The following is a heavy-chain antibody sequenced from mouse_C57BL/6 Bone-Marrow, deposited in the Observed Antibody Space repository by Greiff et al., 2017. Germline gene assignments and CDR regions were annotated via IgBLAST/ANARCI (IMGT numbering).Heavy chain of an antibody. CDR1: GFTFSSYA. D-gene: IGHD1-1*01. CDR3: ARDLYGSSYQFAY. Sequence: EVMLVESGGGLVKPGGSLKLSCAASGFTFSSYAMSWVRQTPEKRLEWVATISDGGSYTYYPDNVKGRFTMSRDNANNNLYLQMSHLKSEDTAMYYCARDLYGSSYQFAYWGQGTLVTVSA. CDR2: ISDGGSYT. J-gene: IGHJ3*01. V-gene: IGHV5-4*01.